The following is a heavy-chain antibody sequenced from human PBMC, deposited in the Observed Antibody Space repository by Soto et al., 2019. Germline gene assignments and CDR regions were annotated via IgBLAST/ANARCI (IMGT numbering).Heavy chain of an antibody. D-gene: IGHD6-19*01. V-gene: IGHV1-69*12. J-gene: IGHJ4*02. CDR1: GGTCSSYA. Sequence: QVQLVQSGAEVKKPGSSVKVSCKASGGTCSSYAISWVRQAPGQGLEWMGGIIPIFGTAHYAQKFQGRVTITADESTSTAYMELSSLRSEDTAVYYCARRYSSGWYTGPPDYWGQGTLVTVSS. CDR3: ARRYSSGWYTGPPDY. CDR2: IIPIFGTA.